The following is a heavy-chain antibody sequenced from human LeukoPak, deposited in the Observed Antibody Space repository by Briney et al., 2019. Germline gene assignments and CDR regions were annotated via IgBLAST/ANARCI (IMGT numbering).Heavy chain of an antibody. V-gene: IGHV1-18*01. CDR1: GYTFTSYG. D-gene: IGHD3-22*01. Sequence: ASVKVSCKASGYTFTSYGISWVQQAPGQGLDWMGWISAYNGNTNYAQKLQGRVTMTTDTSTSTAYMELRSLRSDDTAVYYCARDGHSSGYRTRNFDYWGQGTLVTVSS. CDR3: ARDGHSSGYRTRNFDY. J-gene: IGHJ4*02. CDR2: ISAYNGNT.